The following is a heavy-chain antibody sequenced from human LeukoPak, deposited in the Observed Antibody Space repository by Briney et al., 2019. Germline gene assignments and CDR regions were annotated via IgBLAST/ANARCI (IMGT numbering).Heavy chain of an antibody. V-gene: IGHV4-59*12. CDR2: IYYSRSA. CDR1: GGSISSYY. CDR3: ARDVRNYYDSSGYYLFDY. J-gene: IGHJ4*02. Sequence: PSETLSLTCTVSGGSISSYYWTWIRQSPGKGLEWIGYIYYSRSANYSPSLKSRVTISMDTSKNQFSLKLSSVTAADTAVYYCARDVRNYYDSSGYYLFDYWGQGTLVTVSS. D-gene: IGHD3-22*01.